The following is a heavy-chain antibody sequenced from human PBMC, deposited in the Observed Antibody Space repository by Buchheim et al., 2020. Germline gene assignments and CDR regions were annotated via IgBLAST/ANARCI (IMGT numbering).Heavy chain of an antibody. D-gene: IGHD6-6*01. Sequence: QVLLQQWGAGLLKPSETLSLTCAVYGGSFSGYYWSWIRQPPGKGPEWIGEIHPSGSTHYNPSLESRVTMSVDTPKNQFSLGLRSVTAADTAVYYCARGLDHAKSGYWGQGTL. V-gene: IGHV4-34*01. CDR1: GGSFSGYY. CDR3: ARGLDHAKSGY. J-gene: IGHJ4*02. CDR2: IHPSGST.